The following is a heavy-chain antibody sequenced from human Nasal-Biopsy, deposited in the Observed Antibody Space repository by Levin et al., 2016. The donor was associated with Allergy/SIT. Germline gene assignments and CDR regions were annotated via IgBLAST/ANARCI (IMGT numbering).Heavy chain of an antibody. CDR2: ISSSSRTM. CDR3: ARQGFVVERDNYFYYGLDV. J-gene: IGHJ6*02. Sequence: GESLKISCAASGFTFSDYSMNWVRQAPGKGLEWVSYISSSSRTMYFADSVKGRFTISRDNAKNSLYLQMNSLRDEDTAVYYCARQGFVVERDNYFYYGLDVWGQGTTVTVSS. V-gene: IGHV3-48*02. D-gene: IGHD2-15*01. CDR1: GFTFSDYS.